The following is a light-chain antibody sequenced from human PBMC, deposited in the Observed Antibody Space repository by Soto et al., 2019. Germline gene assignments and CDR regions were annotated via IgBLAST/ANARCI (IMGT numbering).Light chain of an antibody. CDR2: RVS. Sequence: DVVLTQSPLSLSVTLGQPASISCRSSQTLVYGDGNIYLNWFHQRPGQSPRRLIYRVSNRDSGVADRLSGSESGTDFTLKISRVQAEDVGVYCCAQGTHVPHTFCQGTKLEIK. V-gene: IGKV2-30*01. CDR3: AQGTHVPHT. CDR1: QTLVYGDGNIY. J-gene: IGKJ2*01.